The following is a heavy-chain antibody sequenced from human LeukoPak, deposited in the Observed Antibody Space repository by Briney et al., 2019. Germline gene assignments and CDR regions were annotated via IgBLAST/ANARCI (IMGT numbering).Heavy chain of an antibody. Sequence: SSVNVSCKASGYTFTGYYMHWVRQAPGQGLEWMGWINPNSGGTNYAQKFQGRVTMTRDTSISTAYMELSRLRSDETAVYYCARDGYGDYFPELPDYWGQGTLVTVSS. CDR1: GYTFTGYY. V-gene: IGHV1-2*02. D-gene: IGHD4-17*01. J-gene: IGHJ4*02. CDR3: ARDGYGDYFPELPDY. CDR2: INPNSGGT.